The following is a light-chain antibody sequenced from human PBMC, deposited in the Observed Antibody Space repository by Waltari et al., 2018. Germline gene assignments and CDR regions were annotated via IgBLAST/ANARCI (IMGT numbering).Light chain of an antibody. CDR1: SGHSTNA. CDR2: VNSDGSH. V-gene: IGLV4-69*01. Sequence: QLGVTQSPSASASLGASVKLTCILSSGHSTNAVAWHPQQPEKGPRFLMKVNSDGSHSKGDGIPDRFSGSSSGAERYLTISSLQSEDEADYYCQAWGTGIQGVFGGGTKLTVL. J-gene: IGLJ3*02. CDR3: QAWGTGIQGV.